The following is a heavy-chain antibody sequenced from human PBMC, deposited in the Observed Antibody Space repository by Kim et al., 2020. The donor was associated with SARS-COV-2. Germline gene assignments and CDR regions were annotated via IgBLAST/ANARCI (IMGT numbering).Heavy chain of an antibody. J-gene: IGHJ4*02. V-gene: IGHV4-39*01. CDR3: ARSYGSLEWLLWPY. D-gene: IGHD3-3*01. CDR1: GGSISSSSYY. Sequence: SETLSLTCTVSGGSISSSSYYWGWIRQPPGKGLEWIGSIYYSGSTYYNPSLKSRVTISVDTSKNQFSLKLSSVTAADTAVYYCARSYGSLEWLLWPYRGQGTLVTVSS. CDR2: IYYSGST.